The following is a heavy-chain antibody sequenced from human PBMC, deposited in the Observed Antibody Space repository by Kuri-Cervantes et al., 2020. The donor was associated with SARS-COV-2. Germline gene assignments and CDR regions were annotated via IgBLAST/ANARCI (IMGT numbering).Heavy chain of an antibody. J-gene: IGHJ4*02. CDR3: ATELTYSSGWYGAWDY. V-gene: IGHV3-30*02. CDR2: IRYDGSNK. CDR1: GFTFSSYG. D-gene: IGHD6-19*01. Sequence: GGSLRLSCAASGFTFSSYGMHWVRQAPGKGLEWVAFIRYDGSNKYYADSVKGRVTISRDNSKNSLYLQMNSLRAEDTAVYYCATELTYSSGWYGAWDYWGQGTLVTVSS.